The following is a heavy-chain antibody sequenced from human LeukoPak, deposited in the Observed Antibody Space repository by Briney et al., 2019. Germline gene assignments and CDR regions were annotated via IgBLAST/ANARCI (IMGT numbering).Heavy chain of an antibody. V-gene: IGHV3-23*01. CDR3: ARREWTLYYFDH. CDR1: GFTFSSYA. Sequence: GGSLRLSCAASGFTFSSYAMSWVRQAPGKGLEWVSAISGSGGSTYYADSVKGRFTISRDNARNSLYLQMNSLRAEDTAVYYCARREWTLYYFDHWGQGTLVTVSS. J-gene: IGHJ4*02. CDR2: ISGSGGST. D-gene: IGHD3-3*01.